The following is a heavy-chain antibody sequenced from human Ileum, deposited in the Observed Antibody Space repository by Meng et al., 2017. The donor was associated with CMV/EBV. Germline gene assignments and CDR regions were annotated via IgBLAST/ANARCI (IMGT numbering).Heavy chain of an antibody. V-gene: IGHV3-53*01. CDR2: IYSDGTT. J-gene: IGHJ4*02. CDR3: TYSSSWAHFDY. Sequence: GESLKISCVASGFTVSSNYMSWVRQAPGKGPEWVSIIYSDGTTYYADSVKGRFTISRDKSKNTLDLQMNSLRAEDMAVYYCTYSSSWAHFDYWGQGTLVTVSS. CDR1: GFTVSSNY. D-gene: IGHD6-13*01.